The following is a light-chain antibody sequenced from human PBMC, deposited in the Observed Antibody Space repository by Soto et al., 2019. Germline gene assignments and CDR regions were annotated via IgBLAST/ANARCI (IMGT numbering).Light chain of an antibody. CDR3: SSYGGSNTVV. V-gene: IGLV2-8*01. CDR2: EVS. CDR1: SSDVGGYNY. Sequence: SVLTQPPSASGSPGQSVTISCTGSSSDVGGYNYVSWYQQHPGKAPKLMIYEVSKRPSGVPDRLSGSKSGNTASLTVSGLQAEDEAAYYCSSYGGSNTVVFGGGTKLTVL. J-gene: IGLJ2*01.